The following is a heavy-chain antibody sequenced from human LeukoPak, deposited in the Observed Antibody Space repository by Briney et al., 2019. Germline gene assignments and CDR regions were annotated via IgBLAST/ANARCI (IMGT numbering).Heavy chain of an antibody. Sequence: PGGSLRLSCAASGFTFSSYAMTWVRQAPGKGLEWVSSFTSMSRTIYYADSVKGRFTISRDDAKKSLYLQMNSLRVEDTAVYYCARDRQLLGKYYFDYWGQGTLVTVSS. CDR3: ARDRQLLGKYYFDY. V-gene: IGHV3-21*01. CDR1: GFTFSSYA. D-gene: IGHD1-26*01. J-gene: IGHJ4*02. CDR2: FTSMSRTI.